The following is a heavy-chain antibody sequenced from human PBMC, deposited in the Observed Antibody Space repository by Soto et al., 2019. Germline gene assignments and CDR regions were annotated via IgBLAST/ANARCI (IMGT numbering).Heavy chain of an antibody. J-gene: IGHJ4*02. CDR2: IYYSGSA. Sequence: QLQLQESGPGLVQPSGTLSLTCTVSGGSLRGSTYYWAWLRQPPGKGPAWIGRIYYSGSAFDHPALKSRVTISLDTSNNQFSLKRTSVTAADTAVYFCARPRLGATILSGFDSWGQGIEVTVSS. V-gene: IGHV4-39*01. CDR1: GGSLRGSTYY. D-gene: IGHD5-12*01. CDR3: ARPRLGATILSGFDS.